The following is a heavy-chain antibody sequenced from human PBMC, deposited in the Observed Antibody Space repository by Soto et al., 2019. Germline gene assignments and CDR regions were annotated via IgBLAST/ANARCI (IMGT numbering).Heavy chain of an antibody. D-gene: IGHD3-22*01. J-gene: IGHJ3*02. CDR1: GFTFGIYR. Sequence: GGSLKLSFPASGFTFGIYRRNWVRQPQGKGLEWISYISSSSTTIYNGNSVKARFTISRPNARNSLYLQMTSPRDEDTPVYTCARLMIVTGGEAFNIWGQGTMVTVSS. CDR2: ISSSSTTI. CDR3: ARLMIVTGGEAFNI. V-gene: IGHV3-48*02.